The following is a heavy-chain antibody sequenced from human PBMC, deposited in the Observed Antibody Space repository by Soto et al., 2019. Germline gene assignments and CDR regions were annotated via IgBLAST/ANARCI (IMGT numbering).Heavy chain of an antibody. Sequence: GESLKISCKGSGYSFSNYWIGWVRQMPGKGLEWMGIIYPGDSDTRYSPSFQGQVTISADKSISTAYLQWRSLKASDTALYYWARHSLDYSNYPDFHYYAMDVWGQGTTVTVSS. D-gene: IGHD4-4*01. CDR3: ARHSLDYSNYPDFHYYAMDV. J-gene: IGHJ6*02. CDR2: IYPGDSDT. V-gene: IGHV5-51*01. CDR1: GYSFSNYW.